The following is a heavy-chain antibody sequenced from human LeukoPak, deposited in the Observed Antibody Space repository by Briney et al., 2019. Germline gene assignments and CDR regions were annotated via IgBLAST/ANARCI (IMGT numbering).Heavy chain of an antibody. D-gene: IGHD3-10*01. V-gene: IGHV3-74*01. J-gene: IGHJ6*03. CDR1: GFTFSSYW. CDR2: IHSDGSTI. CDR3: ARGGGSAASGSQVRVDCMDV. Sequence: GGSLRLSCAASGFTFSSYWMHWVRQVPGKGLVWVSLIHSDGSTIIYADSVKGRFTISRDNAKKTLYLQMDSLRVEDMAVYYCARGGGSAASGSQVRVDCMDVWGKGTTVTVSS.